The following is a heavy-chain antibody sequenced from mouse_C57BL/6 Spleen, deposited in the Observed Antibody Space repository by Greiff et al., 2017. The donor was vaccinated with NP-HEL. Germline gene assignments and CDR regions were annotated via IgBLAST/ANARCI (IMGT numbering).Heavy chain of an antibody. CDR2: IHPNSGST. J-gene: IGHJ4*01. Sequence: VQLKQPGAELVKPGASVKLSCKASGYTFTSYWMHWVKQRPGQGLEWIGMIHPNSGSTNYNEKFKSKATLTVDKSSSTAYMQLSSLTSEDSAVYYCARKDYYYAMDYWGQGTSVTVSS. CDR1: GYTFTSYW. CDR3: ARKDYYYAMDY. V-gene: IGHV1-64*01.